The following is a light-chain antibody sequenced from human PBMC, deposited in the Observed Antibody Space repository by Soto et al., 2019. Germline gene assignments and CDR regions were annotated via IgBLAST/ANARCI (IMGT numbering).Light chain of an antibody. CDR1: QNIRSY. V-gene: IGKV1-39*01. CDR3: QQSYSDPPWT. CDR2: TAT. J-gene: IGKJ1*01. Sequence: DIQMTQSPSSLSASVGDTITITCRASQNIRSYLNWYQQKSGKAPNLLLYTATTLQSEVPSRFSGSGSETDFTLTISSLEPDDFATYYCQQSYSDPPWTFGPGTKVEMK.